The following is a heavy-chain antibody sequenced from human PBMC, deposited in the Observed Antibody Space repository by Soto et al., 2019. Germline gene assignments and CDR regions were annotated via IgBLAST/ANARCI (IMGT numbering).Heavy chain of an antibody. J-gene: IGHJ6*02. Sequence: PGGSLRLSCVGSGFTFSTYSINWVRQAPGKGLEWVSSISSRSDICYADSVKGRFTISRGNAKNSVSLQMNSLRAEDTAVYYCAREYTAWPLAYGLDVWGQGTTVTVSS. CDR3: AREYTAWPLAYGLDV. CDR1: GFTFSTYS. CDR2: ISSRSDI. D-gene: IGHD2-2*02. V-gene: IGHV3-21*01.